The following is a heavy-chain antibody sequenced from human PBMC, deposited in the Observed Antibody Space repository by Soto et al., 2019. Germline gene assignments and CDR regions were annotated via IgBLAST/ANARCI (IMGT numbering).Heavy chain of an antibody. Sequence: EVQLVQSGAEVKKPGESLRISCKGSGYSFTSYWISWVRQMPGKGLEWMGRIDPSDSYTNYSPSFQGHVTISADKSISTAYLQWSSMQASDTAMYYCARVRGVITYYKYYGMDVWGKGTTVTVSS. CDR1: GYSFTSYW. J-gene: IGHJ6*04. CDR3: ARVRGVITYYKYYGMDV. V-gene: IGHV5-10-1*01. D-gene: IGHD3-10*01. CDR2: IDPSDSYT.